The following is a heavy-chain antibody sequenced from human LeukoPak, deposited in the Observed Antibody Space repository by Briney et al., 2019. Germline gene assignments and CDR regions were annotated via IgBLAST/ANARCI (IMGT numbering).Heavy chain of an antibody. D-gene: IGHD5-18*01. J-gene: IGHJ4*02. V-gene: IGHV3-48*01. CDR2: ISGSSSSI. CDR1: GFTFSSYS. CDR3: AKDKRYSYGFDY. Sequence: PGGSLRLSCAASGFTFSSYSMNWVRQAPGKGLEWLSYISGSSSSIYYADSVKGRFTISRDSAKNSLYLQMNSLRAGDTALYYCAKDKRYSYGFDYWGQGTLVTVSS.